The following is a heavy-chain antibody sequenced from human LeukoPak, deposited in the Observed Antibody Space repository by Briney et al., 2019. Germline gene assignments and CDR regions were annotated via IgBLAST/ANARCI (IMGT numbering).Heavy chain of an antibody. Sequence: SVKVSCKASGGTFSSYAISWVRQAPGRGLEWMGGIIPIFGTANYAQKLQGRVTITTDESTSTAYMELSSLRSEDTAVYYCARGSGNEAFDIWGQGTMVTVSS. CDR3: ARGSGNEAFDI. CDR2: IIPIFGTA. CDR1: GGTFSSYA. J-gene: IGHJ3*02. V-gene: IGHV1-69*05. D-gene: IGHD1-1*01.